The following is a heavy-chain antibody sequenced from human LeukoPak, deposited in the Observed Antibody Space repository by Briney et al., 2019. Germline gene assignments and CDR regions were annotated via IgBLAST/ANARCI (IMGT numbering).Heavy chain of an antibody. Sequence: GGSLRLSCAASGFTFSSYAMSWVRQAPGKGLEWVSGISWNSGSIGYADSVKGRFTISRDNAKNSLYLQMNSLRAEDTALYYCAKFGDYYYYGMDVWGQGTTVTVSS. CDR3: AKFGDYYYYGMDV. CDR1: GFTFSSYA. D-gene: IGHD3-16*01. CDR2: ISWNSGSI. J-gene: IGHJ6*02. V-gene: IGHV3-9*01.